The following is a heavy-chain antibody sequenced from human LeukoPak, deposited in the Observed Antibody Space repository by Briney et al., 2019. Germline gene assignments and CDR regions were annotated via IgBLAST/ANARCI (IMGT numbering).Heavy chain of an antibody. D-gene: IGHD3/OR15-3a*01. CDR2: ISGSGGNT. J-gene: IGHJ5*02. CDR1: TVTFSDYA. Sequence: GGSLRLSCAASTVTFSDYAMNWVRQAPGKGLEWVSGISGSGGNTYYADSVKGRFTISRDNSKNTLYPQMNSLRAEDTALYCAKGTGINHYHWIDPWGQGTQVTVSS. CDR3: AKGTGINHYHWIDP. V-gene: IGHV3-23*01.